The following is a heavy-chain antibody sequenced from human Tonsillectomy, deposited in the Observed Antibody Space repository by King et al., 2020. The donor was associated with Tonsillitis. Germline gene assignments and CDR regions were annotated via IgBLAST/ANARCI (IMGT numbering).Heavy chain of an antibody. CDR3: AAWRLGFDY. CDR1: GVTFSSYW. J-gene: IGHJ4*02. V-gene: IGHV3-7*03. CDR2: IKQVGSEK. D-gene: IGHD5-12*01. Sequence: VQLVESGGGLVQPGGSLRLSCAASGVTFSSYWMSWVRQAPGKGLEWVANIKQVGSEKYYVDSVKGRFTIARDNAKNSLYLQMNSLRAEDTAVYYCAAWRLGFDYWGQGTLVTVSS.